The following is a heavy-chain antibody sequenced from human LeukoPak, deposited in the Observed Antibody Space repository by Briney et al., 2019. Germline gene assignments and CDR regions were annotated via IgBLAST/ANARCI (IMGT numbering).Heavy chain of an antibody. Sequence: GGSLRLSCAASGFTFSSYAVSWVRQAPGKGLEWVSAISGSGGSTYYADSVKGRFTISRDNSKNTLYLQMNSLRAEDTAVYYCAKSDYDFWSGYLYWGQGTLVTVSS. CDR1: GFTFSSYA. CDR2: ISGSGGST. J-gene: IGHJ4*02. V-gene: IGHV3-23*01. CDR3: AKSDYDFWSGYLY. D-gene: IGHD3-3*01.